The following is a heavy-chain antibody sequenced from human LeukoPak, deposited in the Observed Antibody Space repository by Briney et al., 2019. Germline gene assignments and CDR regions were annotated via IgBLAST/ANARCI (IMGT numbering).Heavy chain of an antibody. Sequence: PGGSLRLSCAASGFTFSSYAMSWVRQAPGKGLEWVSAISGSGGSTYYADSVKGRFTISRDNSKNTLYLQMNSLRAEDTAVYYCAKGGYYDSSGYYLFKFYFDFWGQGTLVTVSS. D-gene: IGHD3-22*01. V-gene: IGHV3-23*01. CDR3: AKGGYYDSSGYYLFKFYFDF. CDR2: ISGSGGST. J-gene: IGHJ4*02. CDR1: GFTFSSYA.